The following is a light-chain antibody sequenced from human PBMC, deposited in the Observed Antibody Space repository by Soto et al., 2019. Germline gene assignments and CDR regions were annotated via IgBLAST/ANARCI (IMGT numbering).Light chain of an antibody. Sequence: SYELSQPPSVSVSPGQTASITCSGDKLGDKYAYWYQQKPGQSPVLVIYQDSKRPSGIPERFSGSNSGNTATLTISGTQAMDEADYYCQAWDSSTACVVFGGGTQLTVL. CDR2: QDS. CDR1: KLGDKY. CDR3: QAWDSSTACVV. V-gene: IGLV3-1*01. J-gene: IGLJ2*01.